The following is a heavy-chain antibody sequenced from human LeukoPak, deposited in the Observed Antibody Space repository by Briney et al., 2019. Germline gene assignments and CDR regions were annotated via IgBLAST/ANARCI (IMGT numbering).Heavy chain of an antibody. CDR1: GFTFSSYG. D-gene: IGHD3-9*01. J-gene: IGHJ4*02. CDR2: IWYDGSNE. CDR3: ARGARYFDWLLDY. Sequence: GRSLRLSCAASGFTFSSYGMHWVRQAPGKGLEWVAVIWYDGSNEYYADSVKGRFTISRDNSKNTLYLQMNSLRAEDTAVYYCARGARYFDWLLDYWGQGTLVTVSS. V-gene: IGHV3-33*01.